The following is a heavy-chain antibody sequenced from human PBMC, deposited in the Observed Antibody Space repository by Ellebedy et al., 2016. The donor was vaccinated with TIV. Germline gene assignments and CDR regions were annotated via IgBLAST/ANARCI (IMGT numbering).Heavy chain of an antibody. CDR2: IWSDGSGK. V-gene: IGHV3-33*08. Sequence: PGGSLRLSCAASGFTFSDYAMPCVRQTPAQGLEWLAVIWSDGSGKNYADSVKGRITISRDNSKNTLDLELDTLIAEDTAVYFCTRGASMIRGYPIDFWGHGTLVTVSS. J-gene: IGHJ5*01. CDR1: GFTFSDYA. CDR3: TRGASMIRGYPIDF. D-gene: IGHD3-22*01.